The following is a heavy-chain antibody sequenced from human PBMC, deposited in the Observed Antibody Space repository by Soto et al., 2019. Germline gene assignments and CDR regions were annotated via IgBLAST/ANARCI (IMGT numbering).Heavy chain of an antibody. CDR3: ANRQCIASRPFDY. CDR1: GFMFDDYA. J-gene: IGHJ4*02. D-gene: IGHD2-15*01. V-gene: IGHV3-9*01. Sequence: EVQLVESGGGLVQPGRSLRLSCEASGFMFDDYAMYWVRQAPGKGLEWVSGISWNSNSIVYADAVKGRFTISRDNAKNSLNLPMNSLKPEDTSLYYCANRQCIASRPFDYWGQGTLVTVSS. CDR2: ISWNSNSI.